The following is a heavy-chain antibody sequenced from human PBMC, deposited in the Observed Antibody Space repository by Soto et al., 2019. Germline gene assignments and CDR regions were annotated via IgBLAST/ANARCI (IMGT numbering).Heavy chain of an antibody. V-gene: IGHV3-7*05. D-gene: IGHD6-13*01. CDR1: GFTFSSYW. J-gene: IGHJ3*01. CDR2: IKKDESKK. CDR3: ARDVSPGSSSWYFDAFDL. Sequence: EERLVESGGGLVQPGGSLRLSCVASGFTFSSYWMTWVRQAPGKGLEWVANIKKDESKKSYLDSVRGRFTISRDNAKNSLYLQMDSLTAEDTALYYCARDVSPGSSSWYFDAFDLWGQGTMVTVSS.